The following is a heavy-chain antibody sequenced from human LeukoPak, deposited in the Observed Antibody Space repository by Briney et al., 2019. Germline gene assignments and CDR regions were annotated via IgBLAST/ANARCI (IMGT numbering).Heavy chain of an antibody. CDR1: GFTFSSYA. CDR3: ARDLKRYYGSSGRRNWFDP. V-gene: IGHV3-21*05. D-gene: IGHD3-22*01. CDR2: ISSSSSYT. J-gene: IGHJ5*02. Sequence: GGSLRLSCAASGFTFSSYAMSWVRQAPGKGLEWASYISSSSSYTNYADSVKGRFTISRDNAKNSLYLQMNSLRAEDTAVYYCARDLKRYYGSSGRRNWFDPWGQGTLVTVSS.